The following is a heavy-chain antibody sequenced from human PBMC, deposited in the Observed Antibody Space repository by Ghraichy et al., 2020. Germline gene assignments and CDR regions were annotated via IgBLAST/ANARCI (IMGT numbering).Heavy chain of an antibody. J-gene: IGHJ5*02. CDR3: ARLRGTTVTNWFDP. V-gene: IGHV4-4*09. Sequence: SQTLSLTCTVSGGSISSYYWSWIRQPPGKGLEWIGYIYTSGSTNYNPSLKSRVTISVDTSKNQFSLKLSSVTAADTAMYYCARLRGTTVTNWFDPWGQGTLVTVSS. CDR1: GGSISSYY. CDR2: IYTSGST. D-gene: IGHD4-17*01.